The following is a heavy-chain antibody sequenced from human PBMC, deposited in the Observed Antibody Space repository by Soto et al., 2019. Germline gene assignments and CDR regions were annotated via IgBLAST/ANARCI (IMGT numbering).Heavy chain of an antibody. D-gene: IGHD2-21*02. CDR2: ISYSGST. CDR3: ARHPSDFWFDP. Sequence: SETLSLTCTVSGGSISSYYWSWIRQPPGKGREWIGYISYSGSTKYNPSLKSRVTISVDTSKSQVSLKLSSVTGADTAVYYCARHPSDFWFDPWGQGTLVTVSS. V-gene: IGHV4-59*01. CDR1: GGSISSYY. J-gene: IGHJ5*02.